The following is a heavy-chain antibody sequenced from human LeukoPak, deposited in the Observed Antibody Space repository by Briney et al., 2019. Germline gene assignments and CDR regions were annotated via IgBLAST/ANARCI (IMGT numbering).Heavy chain of an antibody. CDR2: IGDNGGST. V-gene: IGHV3-64*01. D-gene: IGHD5-12*01. CDR1: GFTFSNYP. J-gene: IGHJ4*02. CDR3: ARGPSGYHNT. Sequence: PGGSLRLSCAASGFTFSNYPMHWVRQAPGKGLEYVSAIGDNGGSTYYANSVEGRFTISRDNSKNTLYLQMNSLRAEDTAVYYCARGPSGYHNTGGQGTLVTVSS.